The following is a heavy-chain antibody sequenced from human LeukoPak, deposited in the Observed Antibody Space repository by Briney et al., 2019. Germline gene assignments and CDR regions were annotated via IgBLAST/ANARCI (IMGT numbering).Heavy chain of an antibody. CDR2: IYYSGYT. CDR1: GGSISSYY. D-gene: IGHD1-26*01. Sequence: SETLSLTCTVSGGSISSYYWSWLRQPPGKGLEWIGYIYYSGYTNYNPSLKSRVTISVDTSKNQFSLKLSSVTAADTAVYYCARTGGSFYFYYYMDVWGKGTTVTVSS. V-gene: IGHV4-59*01. J-gene: IGHJ6*03. CDR3: ARTGGSFYFYYYMDV.